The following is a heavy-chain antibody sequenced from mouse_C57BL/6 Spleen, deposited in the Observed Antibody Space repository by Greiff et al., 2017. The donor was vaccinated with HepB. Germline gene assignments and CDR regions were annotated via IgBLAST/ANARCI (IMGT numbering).Heavy chain of an antibody. J-gene: IGHJ2*01. CDR3: ASYPHPGTMYFDY. CDR1: GYTFTSYW. Sequence: QVQLQQPGAELVKPGASVKLSCKASGYTFTSYWMQWVKQRPGQGLEWIGEIDPSDSYTNYNQKFKGKATLTVDTSSSTAYMKLSSLTSEDSAVYDCASYPHPGTMYFDYWGQGTTLTVSS. V-gene: IGHV1-50*01. CDR2: IDPSDSYT. D-gene: IGHD4-1*01.